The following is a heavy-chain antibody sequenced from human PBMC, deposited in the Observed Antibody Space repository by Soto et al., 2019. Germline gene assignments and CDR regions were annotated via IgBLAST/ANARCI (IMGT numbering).Heavy chain of an antibody. D-gene: IGHD2-15*01. CDR2: INPISGGT. Sequence: SSVKVSCKTSGYTFTGHHIHWVRQAPGQGLEWMGWINPISGGTKYREKFQGRVSITRDKSSSTAYMELSSLTSDDSAVYYCAKDGRHCSGGSCPQGHWGQGTLVTVSS. J-gene: IGHJ4*02. CDR1: GYTFTGHH. V-gene: IGHV1-2*02. CDR3: AKDGRHCSGGSCPQGH.